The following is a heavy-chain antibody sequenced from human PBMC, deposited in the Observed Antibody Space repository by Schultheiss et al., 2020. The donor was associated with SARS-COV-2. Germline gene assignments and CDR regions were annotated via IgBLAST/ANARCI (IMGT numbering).Heavy chain of an antibody. V-gene: IGHV1-58*01. J-gene: IGHJ5*02. D-gene: IGHD6-13*01. Sequence: SVKVSCKASGFTFTSSAVQWVRQARGQRLEWIGWIVVGSGNTNYAQKFQERVTITRDMSTSTAYMELSSLRSEDTAVYYCARMRAAADNNWFDPWGQGTLVTVSS. CDR2: IVVGSGNT. CDR1: GFTFTSSA. CDR3: ARMRAAADNNWFDP.